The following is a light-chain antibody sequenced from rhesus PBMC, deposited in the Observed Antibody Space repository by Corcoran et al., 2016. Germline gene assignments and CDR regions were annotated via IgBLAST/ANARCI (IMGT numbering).Light chain of an antibody. Sequence: VMLTQSPATLSLSPGERATLSCRASQRVGSYLAWYHQKPGHAPRLLIYDASSRAPGIPDRFSGSGAGIVFALIISRMETEDVGVYYCYQHFSGWTFGLGTKVEI. CDR3: YQHFSGWT. CDR1: QRVGSY. J-gene: IGKJ1*01. V-gene: IGKV3-10*02. CDR2: DAS.